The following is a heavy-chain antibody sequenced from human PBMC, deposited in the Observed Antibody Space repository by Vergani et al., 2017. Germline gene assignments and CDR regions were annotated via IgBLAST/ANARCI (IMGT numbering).Heavy chain of an antibody. CDR2: IYYSGST. J-gene: IGHJ6*02. D-gene: IGHD5/OR15-5a*01. V-gene: IGHV4-59*01. Sequence: QVQLQESGPGLVKPSETLSLTCTVSGGSISSYYWSWIRQPPGKGLEWIGYIYYSGSTNYNPSLKSRVTISVDMSKNQFSLKLSSVTAADTAVYYCARRRLDYYYGMDVWGQGTTVTVSS. CDR1: GGSISSYY. CDR3: ARRRLDYYYGMDV.